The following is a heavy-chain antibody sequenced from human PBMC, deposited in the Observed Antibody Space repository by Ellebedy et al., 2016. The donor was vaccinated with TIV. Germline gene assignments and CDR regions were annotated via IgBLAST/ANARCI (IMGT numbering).Heavy chain of an antibody. Sequence: PGGSLRLSFEGPGYMFSTYWIAWVRQLPGKGLEWMGIIYTGDSDTTYSPSFRGQVTMSVDKSINTVYLQWNSLKASDTAMYYGARRMGRGVKGKFPLDVWGQGTTVIVSS. D-gene: IGHD3-10*01. CDR1: GYMFSTYW. CDR2: IYTGDSDT. CDR3: ARRMGRGVKGKFPLDV. V-gene: IGHV5-51*01. J-gene: IGHJ6*02.